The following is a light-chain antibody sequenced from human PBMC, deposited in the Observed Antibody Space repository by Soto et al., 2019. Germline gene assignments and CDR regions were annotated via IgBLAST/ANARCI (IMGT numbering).Light chain of an antibody. CDR1: QNIITW. CDR2: DAS. V-gene: IGKV1-5*01. CDR3: QQYESYPRT. J-gene: IGKJ1*01. Sequence: DIQMTQSPSTLSASVGDRVTISCRASQNIITWLAWYQQKFGKAPNLLIYDASSLESGVPSRFSGSGSGTEFPLTISSLPHDDFATYYCQQYESYPRTFGQGTKVEIK.